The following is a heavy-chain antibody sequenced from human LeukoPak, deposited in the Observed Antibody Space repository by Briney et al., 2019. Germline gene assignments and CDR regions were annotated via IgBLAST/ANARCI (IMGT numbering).Heavy chain of an antibody. Sequence: GGSLKLSCAASGFTFSGSAMHWVRQAPGKGLEWMAVIIYDGSNKNYADSVKGRFTISRDNSRNTLYMKMNSLRVEDTAVYYCARGVGETLSGWTLDYWGHGTLVAVSS. V-gene: IGHV3-30*04. D-gene: IGHD6-19*01. CDR3: ARGVGETLSGWTLDY. CDR2: IIYDGSNK. CDR1: GFTFSGSA. J-gene: IGHJ4*01.